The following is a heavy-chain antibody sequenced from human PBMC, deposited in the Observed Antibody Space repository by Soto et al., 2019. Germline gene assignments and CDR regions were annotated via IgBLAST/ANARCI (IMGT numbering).Heavy chain of an antibody. D-gene: IGHD3-16*01. CDR3: ARGPLLIPALDL. Sequence: QGQLVQSGAEVKKPGASVKVSCMTSGYSFTSFDVHWVRQATGQGLEWMGWVKPNSGDTGFAQQFPGRVSKTRDTSIRTAYMELSRLASDGTAVYYSARGPLLIPALDLWGQGTLVTVSS. CDR1: GYSFTSFD. CDR2: VKPNSGDT. J-gene: IGHJ4*02. V-gene: IGHV1-8*01.